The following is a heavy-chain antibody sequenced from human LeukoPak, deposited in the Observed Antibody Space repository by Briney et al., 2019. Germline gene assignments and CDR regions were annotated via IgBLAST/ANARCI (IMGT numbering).Heavy chain of an antibody. CDR1: GFTFSSYW. CDR3: AREVGRDGYNYENY. V-gene: IGHV3-74*01. J-gene: IGHJ4*02. CDR2: INSDGSST. D-gene: IGHD5-24*01. Sequence: GGSLRLSCAASGFTFSSYWMHWVRQAPGKGLVWVSRINSDGSSTSYADSVKGRFTISRDNAKNTLYLQMNSLRAEDTAVYYCAREVGRDGYNYENYWGQGTLVTASS.